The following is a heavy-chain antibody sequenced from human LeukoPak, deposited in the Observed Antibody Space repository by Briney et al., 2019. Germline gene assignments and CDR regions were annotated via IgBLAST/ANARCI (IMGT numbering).Heavy chain of an antibody. Sequence: GGSLRLSCAASGFTFSTYDMSWVRQAPGKGLEWVSAISGSGSSTYYAVSVKGRFTISRDNSKNTLYLQMNSLRAEDTAVYYCAKGSGIAAAGIHMDVWGQGTTVTVSS. D-gene: IGHD6-13*01. V-gene: IGHV3-23*01. CDR1: GFTFSTYD. J-gene: IGHJ6*02. CDR2: ISGSGSST. CDR3: AKGSGIAAAGIHMDV.